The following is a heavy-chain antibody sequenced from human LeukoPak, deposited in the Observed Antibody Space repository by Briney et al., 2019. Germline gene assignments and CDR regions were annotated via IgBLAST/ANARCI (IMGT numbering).Heavy chain of an antibody. CDR2: IIPIFGTA. D-gene: IGHD4-23*01. CDR3: ARHRGITVVTGGDDY. CDR1: GYTFTSYG. J-gene: IGHJ4*02. V-gene: IGHV1-69*13. Sequence: SVKVSCKASGYTFTSYGISWVRQAPGQGLEWMGGIIPIFGTANYAQKFQGRVTITADESTSTAYMELSSLRSEDTAVYYCARHRGITVVTGGDDYWGQGTLVTVSS.